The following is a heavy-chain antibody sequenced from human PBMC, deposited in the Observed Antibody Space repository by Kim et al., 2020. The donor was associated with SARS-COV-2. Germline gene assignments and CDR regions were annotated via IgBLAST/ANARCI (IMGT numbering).Heavy chain of an antibody. CDR3: ARECGVDF. CDR1: GFTFSRNA. J-gene: IGHJ4*02. CDR2: INDNGGRP. V-gene: IGHV3-23*01. D-gene: IGHD1-26*01. Sequence: GGSLRLSCAASGFTFSRNAMSWVRQAPGKGLEWGSTINDNGGRPYYADSVKGRFTLSRDNSKNTLYLQMDSLRAEDAALYLCARECGVDFWGAGSLV.